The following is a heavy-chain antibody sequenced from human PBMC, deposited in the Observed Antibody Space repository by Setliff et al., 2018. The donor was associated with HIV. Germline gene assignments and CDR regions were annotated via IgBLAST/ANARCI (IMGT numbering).Heavy chain of an antibody. V-gene: IGHV3-11*01. CDR1: GFTFSNSY. CDR3: ARDRGGVAFDI. D-gene: IGHD3-10*01. CDR2: ISGSGGTV. J-gene: IGHJ3*02. Sequence: GGSLRLSCAASGFTFSNSYMSWIRQAPGKGLEWISYISGSGGTVYHADSVKGRFTISRDNAKNSLYLQMDSLRAEDTAVYYCARDRGGVAFDIWGQGTMVTVSS.